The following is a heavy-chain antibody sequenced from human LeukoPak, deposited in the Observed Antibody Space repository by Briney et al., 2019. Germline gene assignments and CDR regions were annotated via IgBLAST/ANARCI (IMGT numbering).Heavy chain of an antibody. Sequence: ASVKVSCKASGYTFSNYYLHWVRQAPGQGLEWMGLINPTAGNTYYAQRFQGRVTMTRNTSTSTVYMELSSLRSEDAAVYYCARGYSSSWLDPWGQGTLVTVSS. J-gene: IGHJ5*02. V-gene: IGHV1-46*01. CDR1: GYTFSNYY. D-gene: IGHD6-13*01. CDR2: INPTAGNT. CDR3: ARGYSSSWLDP.